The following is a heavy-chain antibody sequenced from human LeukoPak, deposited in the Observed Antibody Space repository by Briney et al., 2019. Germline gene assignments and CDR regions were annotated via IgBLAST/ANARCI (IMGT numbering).Heavy chain of an antibody. Sequence: VASVKVSCKASGYTFTSNYMHWVRQAPGQGLEWMGVIAPSSGTTSYAQKFQGRVTMTRDTSTSTLYMELSSLTSEDTAVYYCARASGSSAVPFDDWGQGTLVTASS. CDR3: ARASGSSAVPFDD. CDR1: GYTFTSNY. J-gene: IGHJ4*02. V-gene: IGHV1-46*01. CDR2: IAPSSGTT. D-gene: IGHD3-10*01.